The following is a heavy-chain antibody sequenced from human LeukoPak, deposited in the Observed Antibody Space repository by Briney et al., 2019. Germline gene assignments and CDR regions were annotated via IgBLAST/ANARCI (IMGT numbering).Heavy chain of an antibody. CDR2: IHYTGST. J-gene: IGHJ5*02. CDR1: GGSINSYY. V-gene: IGHV4-59*01. D-gene: IGHD3-16*02. Sequence: SETLSLTGTVSGGSINSYYWSWIRQPPGKGLECIGYIHYTGSTNYNPSLKSRVTISVDTSKNQFSLKLSSVTAADTAVYYCARGGSYVWGSYRLKSWFDPWGQGTLVTVSS. CDR3: ARGGSYVWGSYRLKSWFDP.